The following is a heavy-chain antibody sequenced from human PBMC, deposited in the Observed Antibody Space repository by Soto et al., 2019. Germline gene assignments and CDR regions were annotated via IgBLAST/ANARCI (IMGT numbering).Heavy chain of an antibody. CDR2: TGADKGNT. V-gene: IGHV1-18*01. CDR3: ARRGVLPDY. D-gene: IGHD3-10*01. CDR1: GYTFTSYG. Sequence: QVQLVQSGGEVKKPGASVRVSCRASGYTFTSYGITWVRQAPGQGLGGMGWTGADKGNTNCAQKLQGRVTMTTDTSTRTAHMELRSLRSDDTAVYYCARRGVLPDYWGQGTLVTVSS. J-gene: IGHJ4*02.